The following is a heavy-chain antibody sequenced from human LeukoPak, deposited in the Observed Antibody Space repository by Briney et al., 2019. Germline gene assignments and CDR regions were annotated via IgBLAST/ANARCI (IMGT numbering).Heavy chain of an antibody. CDR2: INLNTGAT. V-gene: IGHV1-2*02. D-gene: IGHD6-19*01. CDR3: ARDRVGSGWPRPYYFEF. J-gene: IGHJ4*02. CDR1: GYTFTGYY. Sequence: ASVKVSCKASGYTFTGYYIHWVRQAPGLGLEWMGWINLNTGATMYGQKFQGRVTLTKDTSIDTAYMELTNLRSDDTALYYCARDRVGSGWPRPYYFEFWGQGSLVTVSS.